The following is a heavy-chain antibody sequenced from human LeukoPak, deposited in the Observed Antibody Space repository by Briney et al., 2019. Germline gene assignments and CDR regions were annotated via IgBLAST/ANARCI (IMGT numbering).Heavy chain of an antibody. D-gene: IGHD3-10*01. CDR2: MSSRDNTR. Sequence: GGSLRLSCAASGFTFSSFEMDWVRQAPGKGLEWISYMSSRDNTRYYAESVRGRFTMSRDNAKNSLSLQMNSLRAEDTAVYYCARDPGTMLRGSRRGYDGNYYYMDVWGKGTTVTISS. CDR1: GFTFSSFE. CDR3: ARDPGTMLRGSRRGYDGNYYYMDV. J-gene: IGHJ6*03. V-gene: IGHV3-48*03.